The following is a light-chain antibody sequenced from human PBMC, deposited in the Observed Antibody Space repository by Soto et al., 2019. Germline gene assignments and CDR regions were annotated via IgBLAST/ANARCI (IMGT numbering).Light chain of an antibody. Sequence: EIVMTQSPATLSVSPGERATLSCRASQSVSSNLAWYQQKPGQAPRLLIYGASTRATGIPARFSGSGSGTEFTLTISSLQSEDFAVYYCQQYNTAPFTFGPGTKLDVK. CDR2: GAS. J-gene: IGKJ3*01. CDR1: QSVSSN. V-gene: IGKV3-15*01. CDR3: QQYNTAPFT.